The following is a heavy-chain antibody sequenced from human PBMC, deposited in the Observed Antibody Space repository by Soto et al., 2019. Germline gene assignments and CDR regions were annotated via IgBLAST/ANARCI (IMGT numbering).Heavy chain of an antibody. Sequence: QVQLVQSGAELKQPGSSVKVSCKASGGTFSSYAISWVRQAPGQGLEWMGGISPICGTANYAQKIQGRVTITADESTRTAYMGPRSLGFDYSAVYYCMSEADWGQGTLVTVSS. CDR3: MSEAD. J-gene: IGHJ4*02. CDR1: GGTFSSYA. V-gene: IGHV1-69*01. CDR2: ISPICGTA.